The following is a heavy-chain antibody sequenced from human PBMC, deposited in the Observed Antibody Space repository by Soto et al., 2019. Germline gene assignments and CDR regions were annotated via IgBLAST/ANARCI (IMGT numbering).Heavy chain of an antibody. Sequence: QVQLVQSGAEVKKPGASVKVSCKASGYTFSNDAITWVRQAPGQGLEWMGWVSAYNGNTNYAQKFKGRVTITTDTSTSTAYMEIRSLRYDDTDVYFCARASRYYWNYMMYWGQGTLVTVSS. CDR1: GYTFSNDA. D-gene: IGHD1-7*01. V-gene: IGHV1-18*01. CDR3: ARASRYYWNYMMY. CDR2: VSAYNGNT. J-gene: IGHJ4*02.